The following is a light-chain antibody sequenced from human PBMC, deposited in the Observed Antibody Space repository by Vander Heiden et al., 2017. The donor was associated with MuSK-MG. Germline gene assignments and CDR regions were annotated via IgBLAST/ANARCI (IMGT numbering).Light chain of an antibody. CDR3: NSRDSSGNHLLV. V-gene: IGLV3-19*01. J-gene: IGLJ2*01. CDR1: SLRSYY. CDR2: GKN. Sequence: SSELTQDPAVSVALGQTVRITCQGDSLRSYYASWYQQKPGQAPVLVIYGKNNRPSGIPDRFSGSSSGNTASLTITGAPAEDEADYYCNSRDSSGNHLLVFGGGTKLTVL.